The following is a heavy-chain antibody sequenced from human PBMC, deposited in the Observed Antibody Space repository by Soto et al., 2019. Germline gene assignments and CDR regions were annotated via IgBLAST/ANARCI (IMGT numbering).Heavy chain of an antibody. CDR3: ARGLISGSHYSGGWYYFDS. Sequence: SETLSLTCAVSGGSISSGGYSWSWIRQPPGKGLQWIGQINHSGSTYYNPSLKSRVTISVHTSKSQFSLELSSVTAADTAVYYCARGLISGSHYSGGWYYFDSWGQGTQVTVSS. V-gene: IGHV4-30-2*01. J-gene: IGHJ4*02. CDR1: GGSISSGGYS. D-gene: IGHD1-26*01. CDR2: INHSGST.